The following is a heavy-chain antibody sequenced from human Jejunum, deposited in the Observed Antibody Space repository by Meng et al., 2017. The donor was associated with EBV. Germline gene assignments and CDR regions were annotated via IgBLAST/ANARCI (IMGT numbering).Heavy chain of an antibody. CDR3: ARGVAAGFDY. J-gene: IGHJ4*02. CDR1: GYTFTSYD. V-gene: IGHV1-8*02. CDR2: MSPNSGNT. Sequence: VQLVQLWAKAKQPGASGKVPCNASGYTFTSYDINWVQQATGQGPEWMGWMSPNSGNTGYAQKFQGRVTMTRDTSISTAYMELSSLRSEDTAVYYCARGVAAGFDYWGQGTLVTVSS. D-gene: IGHD6-13*01.